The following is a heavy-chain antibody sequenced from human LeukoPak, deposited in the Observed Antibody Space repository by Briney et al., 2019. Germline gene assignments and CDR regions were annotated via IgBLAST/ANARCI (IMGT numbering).Heavy chain of an antibody. J-gene: IGHJ4*02. CDR2: INHSGST. D-gene: IGHD3-22*01. V-gene: IGHV4-34*01. Sequence: SETLSLTCAVYGGSFSGYYWSWIRQPPGKGLEWIGEINHSGSTNYNPSLKSRVTISVDTSKNQFSLKLSSVTAADTAVYYCARRSGSGYYWYYFDYWGQGTLVTVSS. CDR1: GGSFSGYY. CDR3: ARRSGSGYYWYYFDY.